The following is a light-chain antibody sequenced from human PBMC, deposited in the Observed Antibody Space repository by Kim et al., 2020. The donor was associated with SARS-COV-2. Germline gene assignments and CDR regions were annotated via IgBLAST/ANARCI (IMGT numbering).Light chain of an antibody. Sequence: EIVLTQSPGTLSLSPGERATLSCRASQTVTNNYLAWYQQKPGQAPRLLIYGASTRATGIPDRFSGSGSGTDFILTISRLEPEDFTVYFCQQYGGSPLFSFGPGTKVDIK. V-gene: IGKV3-20*01. J-gene: IGKJ3*01. CDR3: QQYGGSPLFS. CDR1: QTVTNNY. CDR2: GAS.